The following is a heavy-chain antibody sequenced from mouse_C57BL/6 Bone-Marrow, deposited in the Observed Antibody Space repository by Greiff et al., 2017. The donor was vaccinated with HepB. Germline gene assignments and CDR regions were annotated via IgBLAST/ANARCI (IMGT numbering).Heavy chain of an antibody. CDR2: IDPENGDT. J-gene: IGHJ2*01. D-gene: IGHD1-1*01. V-gene: IGHV14-4*01. CDR3: TPYYYGSA. CDR1: GFNIKDDY. Sequence: VQLQQSGAELVRPGASVKLSCTASGFNIKDDYMHWVKQRPEQGLEWIGWIDPENGDTEYASKCQGKATIAADTSSNTAYLQLSSRTSEDTAVDYCTPYYYGSAWGQGTTLTVSS.